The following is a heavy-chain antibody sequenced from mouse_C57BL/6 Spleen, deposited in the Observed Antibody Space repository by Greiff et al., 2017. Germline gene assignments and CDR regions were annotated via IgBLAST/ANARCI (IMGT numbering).Heavy chain of an antibody. Sequence: QVHVKQSGAELVKPGASVKISCKASGYAFSSYWMNWVKQRPGKGLEWIGQIYPGDGDTNYNGKFKGKATLTADKSSSTAYMQLSSLTSEDSAVYFCARRAPEGYFDVWGTGTTVTVSS. CDR2: IYPGDGDT. CDR1: GYAFSSYW. D-gene: IGHD3-3*01. J-gene: IGHJ1*03. V-gene: IGHV1-80*01. CDR3: ARRAPEGYFDV.